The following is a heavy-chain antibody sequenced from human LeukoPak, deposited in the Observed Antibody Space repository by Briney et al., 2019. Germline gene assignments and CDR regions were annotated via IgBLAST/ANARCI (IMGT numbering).Heavy chain of an antibody. CDR1: GGTFSSYA. CDR3: ARSHNQIWVPAATGYFDY. Sequence: ASVKVSCKASGGTFSSYAISWVRQAPGQGLEWMGGIIPIFGTADYAQKFQGRVTITADESTSTAYMGLSSLRSEDTAVYYCARSHNQIWVPAATGYFDYWGQGTLVTVSS. V-gene: IGHV1-69*13. D-gene: IGHD2-2*01. CDR2: IIPIFGTA. J-gene: IGHJ4*02.